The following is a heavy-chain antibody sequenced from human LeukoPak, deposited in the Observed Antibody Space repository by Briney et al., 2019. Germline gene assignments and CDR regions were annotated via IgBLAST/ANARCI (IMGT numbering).Heavy chain of an antibody. V-gene: IGHV3-7*01. CDR2: IKHDGSAK. CDR3: ARDPLSPDYGDLDP. CDR1: GFSFSTYW. J-gene: IGHJ5*02. D-gene: IGHD4-17*01. Sequence: PGGSLRLSCAASGFSFSTYWMSWVRQAPGKGLEWVANIKHDGSAKYYVDSVNGRFTISRDNAKNSLNLQMNSMRVEDTAVYYCARDPLSPDYGDLDPWGQGTLVTVSS.